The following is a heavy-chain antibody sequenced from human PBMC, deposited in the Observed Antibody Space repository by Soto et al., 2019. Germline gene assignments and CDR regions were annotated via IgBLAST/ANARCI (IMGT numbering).Heavy chain of an antibody. J-gene: IGHJ3*02. CDR3: ARTGPDDAFDI. Sequence: SETLSLTCTVSGGSISSYYWSWIRQPPGKGLEWIGYIYYSGSTNYNPSLKSRVTISVDTSKNQFSLKLSSVTAADTAVYYCARTGPDDAFDIWGQGTMVTVSS. CDR2: IYYSGST. CDR1: GGSISSYY. V-gene: IGHV4-59*01.